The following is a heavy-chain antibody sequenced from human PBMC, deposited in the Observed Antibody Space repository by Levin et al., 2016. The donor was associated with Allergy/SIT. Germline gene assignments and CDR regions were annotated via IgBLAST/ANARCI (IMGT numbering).Heavy chain of an antibody. J-gene: IGHJ4*02. Sequence: VRQMPGKGLEWMGRIDPSDSYTNYSPSFQGQVTISADKSINTAYLQWTSLKASDTAMYYCARRLMAYCGGDCSSSFDYWGQGTLVTVSS. CDR3: ARRLMAYCGGDCSSSFDY. D-gene: IGHD2-21*01. V-gene: IGHV5-10-1*04. CDR2: IDPSDSYT.